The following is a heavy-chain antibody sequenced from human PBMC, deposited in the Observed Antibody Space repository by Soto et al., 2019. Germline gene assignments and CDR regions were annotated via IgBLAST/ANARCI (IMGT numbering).Heavy chain of an antibody. D-gene: IGHD1-1*01. CDR1: GASISGFY. J-gene: IGHJ5*02. Sequence: QVQLQQSGPGLVKPSETLSLTCTVSGASISGFYWSWIRKSAGKGLEWIGRIYATGTTDYNPSIKSRVMMSVGTSKKQFSLMLRSVTAADTAVYYCVRDGTKTLRDWFDPWGQGISVTVSS. V-gene: IGHV4-4*07. CDR2: IYATGTT. CDR3: VRDGTKTLRDWFDP.